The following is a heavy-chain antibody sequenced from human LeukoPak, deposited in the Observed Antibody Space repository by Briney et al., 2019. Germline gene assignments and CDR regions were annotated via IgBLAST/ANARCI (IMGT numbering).Heavy chain of an antibody. CDR2: TNAGNGNT. Sequence: ASVKVSCKASGYTFTSYAMHWVRQAPGQRLEWMGWTNAGNGNTKYSQKFQGRVTITRDTSASTAYMELSSLRSEDTAVYYCASCSSTSCYSIYYYGMDVWGQGTTVTVSS. CDR3: ASCSSTSCYSIYYYGMDV. V-gene: IGHV1-3*01. D-gene: IGHD2-2*01. J-gene: IGHJ6*02. CDR1: GYTFTSYA.